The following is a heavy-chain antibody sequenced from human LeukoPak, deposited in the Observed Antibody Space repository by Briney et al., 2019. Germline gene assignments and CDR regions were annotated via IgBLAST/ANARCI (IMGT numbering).Heavy chain of an antibody. J-gene: IGHJ4*02. Sequence: ASVKVSCKTSGYTFTSYAISWVRQAPGQGLEWMGWISAHNGNTNYAQKLQGRVTMTTDTSTSTAYMELRSLRSDDTAVYYCARSYYDILTGYTDSFDYWGQGTLVTVSS. CDR1: GYTFTSYA. V-gene: IGHV1-18*01. CDR2: ISAHNGNT. CDR3: ARSYYDILTGYTDSFDY. D-gene: IGHD3-9*01.